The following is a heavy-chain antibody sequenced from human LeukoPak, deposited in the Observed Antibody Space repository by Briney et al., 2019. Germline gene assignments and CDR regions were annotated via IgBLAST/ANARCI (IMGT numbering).Heavy chain of an antibody. Sequence: GGSLRLSCAASGFTFSSYSMNWVRQAPGKGLEWVSYITGSSSTIYYADSVKGRFTISRDNAKNSLYLQMNSLRAEDTAVYYCARRGASSGGLDYWGQGTLVTVSS. CDR3: ARRGASSGGLDY. D-gene: IGHD6-19*01. CDR1: GFTFSSYS. J-gene: IGHJ4*02. V-gene: IGHV3-48*01. CDR2: ITGSSSTI.